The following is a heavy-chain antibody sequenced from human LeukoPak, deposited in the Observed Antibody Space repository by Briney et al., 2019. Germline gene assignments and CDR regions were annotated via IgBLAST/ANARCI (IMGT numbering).Heavy chain of an antibody. D-gene: IGHD2-21*02. Sequence: PGGSLRLSCAASGFTFSSYGMHWVRQAPGKGLEWVAVISYDGSNKYYADSVKGRFTISRDNSKNTLYLQMNSLRAEDTAVYYCAKNRVVTAMPGYFDYWGQGTLVTVSS. J-gene: IGHJ4*02. CDR1: GFTFSSYG. CDR3: AKNRVVTAMPGYFDY. CDR2: ISYDGSNK. V-gene: IGHV3-30*18.